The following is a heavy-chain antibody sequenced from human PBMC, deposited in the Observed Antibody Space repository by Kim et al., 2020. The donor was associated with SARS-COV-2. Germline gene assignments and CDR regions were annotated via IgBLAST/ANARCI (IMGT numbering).Heavy chain of an antibody. CDR2: ISYDGSNK. D-gene: IGHD5-18*01. CDR3: ARSRYSYGYGDFDY. J-gene: IGHJ4*02. Sequence: GGSLRLSCAASGFTFSSYGMHWVRQAPGKGLEWVAVISYDGSNKYYADSVKGRFTISRDNSKNTLYLQMNSLRAEDTAVYYCARSRYSYGYGDFDYWGQGTLVTVSS. V-gene: IGHV3-33*05. CDR1: GFTFSSYG.